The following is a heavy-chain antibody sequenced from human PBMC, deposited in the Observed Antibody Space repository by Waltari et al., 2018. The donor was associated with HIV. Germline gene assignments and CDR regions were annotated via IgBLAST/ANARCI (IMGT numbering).Heavy chain of an antibody. CDR1: GGSIRSSGHY. CDR3: ARGTIESGVTAGFGF. J-gene: IGHJ4*02. Sequence: QLQLQESGPGLVRPSETLSLTCSVSGGSIRSSGHYWGWLRQSSGKGLEWVGSIYYTGTTYYSPSLKNRRTMSVDATKGQFSLTLKSVTAADTAIYYCARGTIESGVTAGFGFWGQGTLVAVSS. CDR2: IYYTGTT. V-gene: IGHV4-39*01. D-gene: IGHD2-21*02.